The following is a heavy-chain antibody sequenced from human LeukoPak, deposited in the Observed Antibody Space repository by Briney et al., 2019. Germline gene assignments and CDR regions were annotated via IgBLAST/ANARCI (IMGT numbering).Heavy chain of an antibody. J-gene: IGHJ3*02. CDR2: ISGSGYST. CDR3: VRLLHDAFDI. V-gene: IGHV3-23*01. CDR1: GFAFSNYA. Sequence: GGSLRLSCAASGFAFSNYAISWVRQAPGKGLEWVSGISGSGYSTYYADSVKGRFTISRDNSKNTLNLQMNSLRAEDTAVYYCVRLLHDAFDIWGQGTVVTVSS.